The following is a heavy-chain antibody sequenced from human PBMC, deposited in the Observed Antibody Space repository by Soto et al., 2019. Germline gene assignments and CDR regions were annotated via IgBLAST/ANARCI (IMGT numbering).Heavy chain of an antibody. V-gene: IGHV1-69*02. CDR2: IIPILGIA. J-gene: IGHJ3*01. CDR1: GGTIGINT. Sequence: GASVEVSCKASGGTIGINTSIWVRQATGQGLEWMGRIIPILGIANYAQKFQGRVTITADKSTSTAYMELSSLRSEDTAVYYCASPSDYIWGSYRPRAGWGAFDVWGQGTMVTVSS. CDR3: ASPSDYIWGSYRPRAGWGAFDV. D-gene: IGHD3-16*02.